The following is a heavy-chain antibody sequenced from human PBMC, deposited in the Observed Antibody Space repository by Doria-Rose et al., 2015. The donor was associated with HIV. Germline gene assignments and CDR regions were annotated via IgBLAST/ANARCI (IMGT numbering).Heavy chain of an antibody. D-gene: IGHD6-13*01. V-gene: IGHV2-26*01. CDR1: GVSLSSPGMG. CDR2: IFSDDER. CDR3: ARIKSSRWYHKYYFDF. J-gene: IGHJ4*02. Sequence: QITLKECGPVLVKPTETLTLTCTVSGVSLSSPGMGVSWIRQPPGKALEWLANIFSDDERSYKTSLKSRLTISRGTSKSQVVLTMTDMDPVDPATYYCARIKSSRWYHKYYFDFWGQGTLVIVSA.